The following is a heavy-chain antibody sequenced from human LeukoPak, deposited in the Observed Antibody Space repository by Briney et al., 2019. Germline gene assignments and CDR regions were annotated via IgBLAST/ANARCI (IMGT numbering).Heavy chain of an antibody. D-gene: IGHD6-6*01. Sequence: GASVKVSCKASGYTFSNYAISWVRQAPGQGLEWMGWISVYNGNTNYAQKFQGRVTMTTDTSTSTVYMDLRSLTSDDTAVYYCARANPPPLIAARLNYYYYYMDVWGKGTTVTVSS. CDR2: ISVYNGNT. J-gene: IGHJ6*03. V-gene: IGHV1-18*01. CDR1: GYTFSNYA. CDR3: ARANPPPLIAARLNYYYYYMDV.